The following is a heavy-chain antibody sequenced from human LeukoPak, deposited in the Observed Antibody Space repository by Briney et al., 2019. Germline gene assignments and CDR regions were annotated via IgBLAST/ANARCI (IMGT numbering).Heavy chain of an antibody. J-gene: IGHJ4*02. CDR1: GITFSSYW. D-gene: IGHD4-23*01. CDR3: ARDYGGSSPFDY. V-gene: IGHV3-30*07. CDR2: ISYDGTNK. Sequence: GGSLRLSCAASGITFSSYWMSWVRQAPGKGLEWVALISYDGTNKYYADSVKGRLTISRDNSKSTLYVQMNSLRAEDTAVYYCARDYGGSSPFDYWGQGTLVAVSS.